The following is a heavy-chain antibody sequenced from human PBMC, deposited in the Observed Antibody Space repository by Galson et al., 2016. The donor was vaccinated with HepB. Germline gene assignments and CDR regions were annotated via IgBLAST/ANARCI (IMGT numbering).Heavy chain of an antibody. V-gene: IGHV3-30*04. D-gene: IGHD6-6*01. Sequence: SLRLSCAASGFSFNNFAMHWLRQAPGKGLDWVAVISDDGRNKYYADSVEGRFTISRDNAENSLYLQMNSLRAEDTAVYYCARDVWAARTDYYAMDVWGQGTTVTVSS. CDR3: ARDVWAARTDYYAMDV. J-gene: IGHJ6*02. CDR1: GFSFNNFA. CDR2: ISDDGRNK.